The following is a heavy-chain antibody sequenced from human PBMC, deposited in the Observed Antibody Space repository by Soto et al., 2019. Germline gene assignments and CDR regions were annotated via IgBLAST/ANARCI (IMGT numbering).Heavy chain of an antibody. V-gene: IGHV1-24*01. CDR3: ATDRPNYYDSSGPHY. J-gene: IGHJ4*02. CDR1: GYTLTELS. D-gene: IGHD3-22*01. Sequence: GVPVKVSCKVSGYTLTELSMHWVRQAPGKGLEWMGGFDPEDGETIYAQKFQGRVTMTEDTSTDTAYMELSSLRSEDTAVYYCATDRPNYYDSSGPHYWGQGTLVTVSS. CDR2: FDPEDGET.